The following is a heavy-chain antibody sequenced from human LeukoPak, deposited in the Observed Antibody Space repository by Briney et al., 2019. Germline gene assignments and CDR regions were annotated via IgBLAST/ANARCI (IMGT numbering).Heavy chain of an antibody. CDR2: ISSSSSTI. J-gene: IGHJ4*02. CDR1: GFTFSSYS. D-gene: IGHD1-26*01. CDR3: AKDISGRWELQGVDY. Sequence: GGSLRLSCAASGFTFSSYSMNWVRQAPGKGLEWVSYISSSSSTIYYADSVKGRFTISRDNAKNSLYLQMNSLRAEDTALYYCAKDISGRWELQGVDYWGQGTLVTVSS. V-gene: IGHV3-48*04.